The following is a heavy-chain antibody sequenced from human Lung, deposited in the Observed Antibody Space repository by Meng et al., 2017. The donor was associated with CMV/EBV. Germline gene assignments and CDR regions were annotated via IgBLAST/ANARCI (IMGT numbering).Heavy chain of an antibody. J-gene: IGHJ4*03. CDR1: GYTFIDYY. CDR3: TSAPGDY. CDR2: INPKSGGT. D-gene: IGHD1-14*01. V-gene: IGHV1-2*02. Sequence: QVRLVPSGAEVKKPGASVKVSCKASGYTFIDYYMHWVRQAPGQGLEWVGWINPKSGGTHYAQSFQGRVTITRDTSINTVYVEISSLKSDDTAVYYCTSAPGDYWGQGTLVTVSS.